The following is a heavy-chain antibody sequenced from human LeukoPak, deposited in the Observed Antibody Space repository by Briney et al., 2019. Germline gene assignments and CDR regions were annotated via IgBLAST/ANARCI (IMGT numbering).Heavy chain of an antibody. V-gene: IGHV4-4*07. Sequence: SETLSLTCTVSGGSISSYYWSWIRQPAGKGLEWIGRIYTSGSTNYNPSLKSRVTMSVDTSKNQFSLKLSSVTAADTAVYYCARESSHLEWLLSVGYYYYYMDVWGKGTTVTVSS. CDR2: IYTSGST. J-gene: IGHJ6*03. CDR1: GGSISSYY. CDR3: ARESSHLEWLLSVGYYYYYMDV. D-gene: IGHD3-3*01.